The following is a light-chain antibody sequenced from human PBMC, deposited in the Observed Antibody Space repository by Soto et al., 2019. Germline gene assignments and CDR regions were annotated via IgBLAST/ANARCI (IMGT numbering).Light chain of an antibody. J-gene: IGKJ1*01. CDR3: QQYNSYPWT. Sequence: DIQMTQSPSTLSASIGDRVVITCRASESISSWLAWYQQKPGKAPKLLIYDVSSLESGVPSRFSGSGSGTEFTLTISSLQPDDCATYYCQQYNSYPWTFGQGTKVEIK. CDR2: DVS. CDR1: ESISSW. V-gene: IGKV1-5*01.